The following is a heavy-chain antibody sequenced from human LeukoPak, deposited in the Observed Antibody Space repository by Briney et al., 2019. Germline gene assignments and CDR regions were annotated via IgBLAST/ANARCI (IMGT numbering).Heavy chain of an antibody. J-gene: IGHJ6*04. CDR3: AREGFNYGSPPYYYGMDV. CDR1: GYTFTGYY. D-gene: IGHD3-10*01. V-gene: IGHV1-2*04. Sequence: ASVKVSCKASGYTFTGYYMHWVRQAPGQGLEWMGWINPNSGGTNYAQKFQGWVTMTRDTSISTAYMELSRLRSDDTAVYYCAREGFNYGSPPYYYGMDVWGKGTTVTVSS. CDR2: INPNSGGT.